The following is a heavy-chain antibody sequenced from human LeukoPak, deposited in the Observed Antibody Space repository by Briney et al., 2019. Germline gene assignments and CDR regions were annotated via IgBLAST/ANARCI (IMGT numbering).Heavy chain of an antibody. CDR2: ISGSGGST. D-gene: IGHD6-13*01. J-gene: IGHJ6*02. CDR1: GFTFSSYA. Sequence: GGSLRLSCATSGFTFSSYAMSWVRQAPGKGLEWVSAISGSGGSTHYADSVKGRFTISRDNSKNTLYLQMNSLRAEDTAVYYCAKSTLAAAGTGYYYYGMDVWGQGTTVTVSS. CDR3: AKSTLAAAGTGYYYYGMDV. V-gene: IGHV3-23*01.